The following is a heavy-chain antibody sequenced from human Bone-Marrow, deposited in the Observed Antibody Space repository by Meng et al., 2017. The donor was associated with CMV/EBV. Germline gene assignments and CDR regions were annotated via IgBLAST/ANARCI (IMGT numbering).Heavy chain of an antibody. J-gene: IGHJ5*02. V-gene: IGHV4-39*07. CDR3: AREPTGFPNWFDP. CDR2: IFYSGTT. Sequence: SETLSLTCSVSGGSISSSNSYHWAWIRQPPGKGREWIGNIFYSGTTYYNPSLESRVTISLDTSKNQFSLKLTSVTAADTAVYYCAREPTGFPNWFDPWGQGNLVNVAS. D-gene: IGHD4-17*01. CDR1: GGSISSSNSYH.